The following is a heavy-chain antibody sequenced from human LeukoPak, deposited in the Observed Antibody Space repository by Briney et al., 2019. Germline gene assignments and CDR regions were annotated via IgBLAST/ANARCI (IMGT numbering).Heavy chain of an antibody. Sequence: PGRSLRLSCAASGFTFGDDAMHWVRQAPGKGLEWVAVTSYDGSNKAYADSVKGRFTISRDNSKNTLFLQMDSLRTDDTAIYYCARGEYYYGMDVWGQGTTVTVSS. V-gene: IGHV3-30*04. CDR3: ARGEYYYGMDV. D-gene: IGHD1-26*01. J-gene: IGHJ6*02. CDR1: GFTFGDDA. CDR2: TSYDGSNK.